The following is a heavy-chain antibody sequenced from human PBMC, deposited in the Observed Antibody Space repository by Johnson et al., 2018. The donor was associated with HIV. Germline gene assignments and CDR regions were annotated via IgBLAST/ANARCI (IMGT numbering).Heavy chain of an antibody. CDR1: GFNFSSYD. V-gene: IGHV3-13*01. CDR2: IGIAGDT. J-gene: IGHJ3*02. D-gene: IGHD3-22*01. Sequence: VQLVESGGGVVQPGRSLRLSCAASGFNFSSYDMHWVRQATGKGLEWVSAIGIAGDTYYPGSVKGRFSISSENAKNSLYLQRNSLRAEDTALYNWARSITRIVVIITGVGAFDIWGQGTMVTVS. CDR3: ARSITRIVVIITGVGAFDI.